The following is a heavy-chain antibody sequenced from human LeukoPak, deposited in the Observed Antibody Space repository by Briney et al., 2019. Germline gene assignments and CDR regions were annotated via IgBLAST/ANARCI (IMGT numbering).Heavy chain of an antibody. D-gene: IGHD3-16*01. CDR1: GGSISSGFYF. CDR3: AKDHGLLRPLDT. V-gene: IGHV4-31*03. CDR2: ISTSGYT. J-gene: IGHJ5*02. Sequence: PSETLSLTCTVSGGSISSGFYFWTWIRQHPGKGLEWIGYISTSGYTSYSPSLKSRVIISADTSKNLFSLELRSVTAADTAMYFCAKDHGLLRPLDTWGQGTLVTVSS.